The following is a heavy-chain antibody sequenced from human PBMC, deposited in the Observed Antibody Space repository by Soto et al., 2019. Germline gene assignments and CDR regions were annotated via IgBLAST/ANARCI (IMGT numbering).Heavy chain of an antibody. V-gene: IGHV3-30-3*01. Sequence: QVQLVESGGGVVQPGRSLRLSCAASGFTFSSYAMHWVRQAPGKGLEWVAVISYDGSNKYYADSVKGRFTISRDNSKNTLYLQMNSLRAEDTAVYYCAGVSPPVTTVGSDDYWGQGTLVTVSS. CDR2: ISYDGSNK. CDR1: GFTFSSYA. J-gene: IGHJ4*02. CDR3: AGVSPPVTTVGSDDY. D-gene: IGHD4-17*01.